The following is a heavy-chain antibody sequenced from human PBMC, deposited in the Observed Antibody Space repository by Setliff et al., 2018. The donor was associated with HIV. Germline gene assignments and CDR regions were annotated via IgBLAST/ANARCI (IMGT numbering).Heavy chain of an antibody. V-gene: IGHV4-39*01. CDR1: GGFISSSSYY. CDR2: IYHSGST. CDR3: ARQAWHSGRNGYFVDY. Sequence: KPSETLSLTCTVSGGFISSSSYYWGWIRQPPGKGLEWIGSIYHSGSTYYMPSLQSRVTISVDMSKNQFSLKLSSATAADTAVYYCARQAWHSGRNGYFVDYWGQGMLVTVSS. D-gene: IGHD3-22*01. J-gene: IGHJ4*02.